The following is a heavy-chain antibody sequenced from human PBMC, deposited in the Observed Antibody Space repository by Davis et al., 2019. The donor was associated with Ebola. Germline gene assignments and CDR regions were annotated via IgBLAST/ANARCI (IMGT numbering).Heavy chain of an antibody. CDR3: ARVDTTKTYYYGMDV. J-gene: IGHJ6*02. D-gene: IGHD1-1*01. Sequence: GGSLRLSCAASGFTVSSNYMSWVRQAQGKGLEWVSVIYSGGSTYYADSVKGRFTISRVNSKNTLYLQMNSLRAEDTAVYYCARVDTTKTYYYGMDVWGQGTTVTVSS. V-gene: IGHV3-66*01. CDR2: IYSGGST. CDR1: GFTVSSNY.